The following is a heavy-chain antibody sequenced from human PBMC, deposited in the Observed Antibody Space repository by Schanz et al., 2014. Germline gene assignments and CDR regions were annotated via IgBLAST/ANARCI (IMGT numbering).Heavy chain of an antibody. CDR3: TRGNALDG. Sequence: QVQLQESGPGLVKPSESLSLTCTVSGGSISSYYWSWIRQPPGKGLEWIGYIYYTASTNYNPSLRSRVTISADTSKNQFSLKLTSVTAADSAVYFCTRGNALDGWGQGTTVTVSS. J-gene: IGHJ6*02. D-gene: IGHD1-1*01. V-gene: IGHV4-59*01. CDR1: GGSISSYY. CDR2: IYYTAST.